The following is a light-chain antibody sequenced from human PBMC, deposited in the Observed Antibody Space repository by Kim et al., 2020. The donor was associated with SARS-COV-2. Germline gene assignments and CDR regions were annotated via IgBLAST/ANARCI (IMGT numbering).Light chain of an antibody. Sequence: VTISCTRVSSNIGAGYDVHWYQQLPGTAPKLRIYGTSNRPSGVPDRFSGSKSGTSASLAITGLQAEDEADYYCQSYDSSLSGSYVFGTGTKVTVL. V-gene: IGLV1-40*01. CDR3: QSYDSSLSGSYV. CDR2: GTS. CDR1: SSNIGAGYD. J-gene: IGLJ1*01.